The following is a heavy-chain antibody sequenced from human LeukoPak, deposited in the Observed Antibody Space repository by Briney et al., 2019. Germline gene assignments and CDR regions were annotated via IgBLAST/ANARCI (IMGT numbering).Heavy chain of an antibody. Sequence: QTLSLTCTVSGGSISSGGYYWGWIRQHPGKGLEWIEYIYYSGIPYYNPSLNSRLTISLDTSKNQFSLKLSSVTAADTAVYHCARAGSLSSPSCCGYYFDYWGQGTLVTVSS. D-gene: IGHD2-2*01. V-gene: IGHV4-31*03. CDR2: IYYSGIP. CDR1: GGSISSGGYY. J-gene: IGHJ4*02. CDR3: ARAGSLSSPSCCGYYFDY.